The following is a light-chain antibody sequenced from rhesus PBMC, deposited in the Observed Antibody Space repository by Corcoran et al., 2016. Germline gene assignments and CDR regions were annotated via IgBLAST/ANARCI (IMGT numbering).Light chain of an antibody. J-gene: IGKJ4*01. CDR3: QKYNDWPLT. Sequence: EIVMTQSPVTLSWSPGERATLSCRDSQSVGSTLAWYQQTPGQAPRLLIYYASSRATGIPDRVSGSGSGTEFTLTISSLDPDDFVVYSCQKYNDWPLTFGGGTKVEVK. CDR2: YAS. CDR1: QSVGST. V-gene: IGKV3-42*02.